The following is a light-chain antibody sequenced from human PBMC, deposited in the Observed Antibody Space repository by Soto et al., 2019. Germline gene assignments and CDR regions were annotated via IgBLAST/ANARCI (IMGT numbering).Light chain of an antibody. V-gene: IGKV1-39*01. CDR3: QQSYSIWT. CDR2: AAS. J-gene: IGKJ1*01. Sequence: DIQMTQSPSSLSASVGDRVTITCRASQTINRYLNWYQQKPGKAPKLLIYAASTLQSGVPSRFSGSGSGTHFTLTISSLQREDFATYYCQQSYSIWTFGQGTKVEIK. CDR1: QTINRY.